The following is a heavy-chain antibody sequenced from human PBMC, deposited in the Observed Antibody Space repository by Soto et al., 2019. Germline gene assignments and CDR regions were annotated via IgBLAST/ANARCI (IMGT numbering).Heavy chain of an antibody. D-gene: IGHD7-27*01. Sequence: GGSLRLSCAASGFTFDDYAMHWVRQAPGKGLEWVSGISWNSGSIGYADSVKGRFTISRDNAKNSLHLHMSSLRVDDTAVYYCAREGWGSLLDHWGLGTLVTVSS. CDR1: GFTFDDYA. J-gene: IGHJ4*02. CDR2: ISWNSGSI. V-gene: IGHV3-9*01. CDR3: AREGWGSLLDH.